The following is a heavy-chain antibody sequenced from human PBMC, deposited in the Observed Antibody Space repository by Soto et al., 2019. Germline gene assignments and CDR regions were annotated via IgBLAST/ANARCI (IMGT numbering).Heavy chain of an antibody. J-gene: IGHJ6*02. CDR2: IIPIFGTA. D-gene: IGHD6-6*01. Sequence: QVQLVQSGAEVKKPGSSVKVSCKASGDTFSSYAISWVRQAPGQGLEWMGGIIPIFGTANYAQKFQGRVTITADESTSTAYMELSSLRSEDTAVYYCASPSSSSKPPYYYYGMDVWGQRTTVTVSS. V-gene: IGHV1-69*01. CDR1: GDTFSSYA. CDR3: ASPSSSSKPPYYYYGMDV.